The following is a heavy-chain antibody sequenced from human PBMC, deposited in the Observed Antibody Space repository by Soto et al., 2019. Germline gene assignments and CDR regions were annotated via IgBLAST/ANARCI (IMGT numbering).Heavy chain of an antibody. J-gene: IGHJ4*02. D-gene: IGHD6-19*01. CDR3: ASGDPGYGSGWYAGGFDY. V-gene: IGHV1-69*12. CDR2: IIPIFGPA. Sequence: QVQLVQSGAEVKKPGSSVKVSCKASGGTFSSYAISWVRQAPGQGLEWMGGIIPIFGPANTPQKFQGRVPITADESTRTADLELRSLSSEDTAVYYCASGDPGYGSGWYAGGFDYWGQGTLVTFSS. CDR1: GGTFSSYA.